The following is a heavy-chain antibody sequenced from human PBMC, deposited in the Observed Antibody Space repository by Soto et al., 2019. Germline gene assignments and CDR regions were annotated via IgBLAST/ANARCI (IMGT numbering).Heavy chain of an antibody. CDR3: TIVRVAESALDH. CDR1: GXIFSNNG. CDR2: MSYDGSDT. Sequence: GSLRLSCVGSGXIFSNNGMHWVRRTPGKGLEWVAFMSYDGSDTFYADSVKGRFTISRDNSKNTLFLHMSNMRAEDTAMYYCTIVRVAESALDHWGQGTLVTVSS. D-gene: IGHD3-10*02. V-gene: IGHV3-30*02. J-gene: IGHJ4*02.